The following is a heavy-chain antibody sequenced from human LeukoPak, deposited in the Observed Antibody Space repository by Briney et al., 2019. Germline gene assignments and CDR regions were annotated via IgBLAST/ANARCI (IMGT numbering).Heavy chain of an antibody. CDR3: AKGSRFWVRGVTYYFDY. D-gene: IGHD3-10*01. CDR2: ISYDGSNK. J-gene: IGHJ4*02. Sequence: PGGSLRLSCAASGFTFSSYGMHWVREAPGKGLEWVAVISYDGSNKYYADSVKGRFTISRDNSKNTLYLQMNSLRAEDTAVYYCAKGSRFWVRGVTYYFDYWGQGTLVTVSS. CDR1: GFTFSSYG. V-gene: IGHV3-30*18.